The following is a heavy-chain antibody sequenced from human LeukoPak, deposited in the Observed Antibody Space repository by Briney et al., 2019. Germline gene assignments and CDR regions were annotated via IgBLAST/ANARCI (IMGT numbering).Heavy chain of an antibody. CDR3: AKSSAYSGYEVDY. J-gene: IGHJ4*02. V-gene: IGHV1-2*02. D-gene: IGHD5-12*01. CDR1: GYIFTGYY. Sequence: ASVKVSCKASGYIFTGYYMHWVRQAPGQGREWMGWINPNSGGTNYAQKFQGRVTMTRDTSISTAYMELSRLRSDDTAMYYCAKSSAYSGYEVDYWGQGSLVTVSS. CDR2: INPNSGGT.